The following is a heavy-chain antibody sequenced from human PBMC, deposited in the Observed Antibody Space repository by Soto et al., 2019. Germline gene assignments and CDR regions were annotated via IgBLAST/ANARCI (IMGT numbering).Heavy chain of an antibody. CDR3: ASVRFLDYYYGMDV. Sequence: PSETLSLTCTVSGGSISSSSYYWGWTRQPPGKGLEWIGSIYYSGSTYYNPSLKSRVTISVDTSKNQFSLKLSSVTAAVSAVYYCASVRFLDYYYGMDVWGQGTTVTVSS. J-gene: IGHJ6*02. V-gene: IGHV4-39*01. CDR1: GGSISSSSYY. D-gene: IGHD3-3*01. CDR2: IYYSGST.